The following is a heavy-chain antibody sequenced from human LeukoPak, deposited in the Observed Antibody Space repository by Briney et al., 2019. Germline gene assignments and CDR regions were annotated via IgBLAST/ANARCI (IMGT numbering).Heavy chain of an antibody. Sequence: SQTLSLTCAISGGSVSSNSAAWNWIRQSPSRGLEWLGRTYYRSKWYNDYAVSVKSRITINPDTSKNQFSLQLNSVTPVDTAVYYCARVTTAAAGTLFDYWGQGTLVTVSS. J-gene: IGHJ4*02. CDR3: ARVTTAAAGTLFDY. CDR1: GGSVSSNSAA. CDR2: TYYRSKWYN. V-gene: IGHV6-1*01. D-gene: IGHD6-13*01.